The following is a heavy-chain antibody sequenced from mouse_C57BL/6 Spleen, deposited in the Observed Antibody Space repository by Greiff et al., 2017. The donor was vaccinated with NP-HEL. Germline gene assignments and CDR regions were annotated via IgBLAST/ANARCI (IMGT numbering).Heavy chain of an antibody. CDR2: IDPEDGET. CDR1: GFNIKDYY. Sequence: VQLKQSGAELVKPGASVKLSCTASGFNIKDYYMHWVKQRTEQGLEWIGRIDPEDGETKYAPKFQGKATITADTSSNTAYLQLSSLTSEDTAVYYCASPHSNGENYFDYWGQGTTLTVSS. V-gene: IGHV14-2*01. CDR3: ASPHSNGENYFDY. J-gene: IGHJ2*01. D-gene: IGHD2-5*01.